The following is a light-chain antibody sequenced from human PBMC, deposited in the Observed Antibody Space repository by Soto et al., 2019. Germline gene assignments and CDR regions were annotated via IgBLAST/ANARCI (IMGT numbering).Light chain of an antibody. Sequence: QSVLTQPPSVSGAPGQRVTISCTGSSSNIGAGYDVHWYQQLPGTAPKVLIYGNSNRPSGVPDRFSGSKSGTSASLAITGLQAEDDADYYCQSYDSSLSGHVVFGGGTQLTVL. CDR2: GNS. CDR3: QSYDSSLSGHVV. V-gene: IGLV1-40*01. CDR1: SSNIGAGYD. J-gene: IGLJ2*01.